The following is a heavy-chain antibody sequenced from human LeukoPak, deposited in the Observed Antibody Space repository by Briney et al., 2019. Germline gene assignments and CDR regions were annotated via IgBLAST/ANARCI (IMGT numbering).Heavy chain of an antibody. Sequence: GGSLRLSCAASGFTFDDYAMHWVRQAPGKGLEWVSGISWNSGDIGYADSVRGRFTISRDNAKNSLSLQMNSLRAEDTALYYCAKDLFVKVGGLSWYASDYWGQGTLVTVSS. CDR2: ISWNSGDI. D-gene: IGHD2-8*01. CDR3: AKDLFVKVGGLSWYASDY. J-gene: IGHJ4*02. CDR1: GFTFDDYA. V-gene: IGHV3-9*01.